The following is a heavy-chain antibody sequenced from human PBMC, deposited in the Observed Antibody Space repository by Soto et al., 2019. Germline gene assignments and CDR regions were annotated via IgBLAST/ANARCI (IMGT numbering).Heavy chain of an antibody. Sequence: SETLSLTCTVSGGSFISDGFYWSWIRQHPGKGLEWIGYIYYSGNTYYNPSLKRQITISVDTSKSQFSLKLSSVTAADTAVYYCARARDYGGYYFDSWGQGTLVTVSS. CDR3: ARARDYGGYYFDS. D-gene: IGHD4-17*01. CDR2: IYYSGNT. V-gene: IGHV4-31*01. CDR1: GGSFISDGFY. J-gene: IGHJ4*02.